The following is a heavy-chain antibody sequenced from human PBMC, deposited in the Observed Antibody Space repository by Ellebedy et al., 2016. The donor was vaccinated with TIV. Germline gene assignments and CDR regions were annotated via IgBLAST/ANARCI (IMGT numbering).Heavy chain of an antibody. CDR1: GFAFSNAG. V-gene: IGHV3-23*01. CDR3: ARGTPWIQLWSYFDY. J-gene: IGHJ4*02. D-gene: IGHD5-18*01. CDR2: IGGGGTS. Sequence: GESLKISCAASGFAFSNAGMSWVRQAPGKGLEWVSAIGGGGTSFYADSVKGRFTISRDNARNSLYLQMNSLRDEDTAVYYCARGTPWIQLWSYFDYWGQGTLVTVSS.